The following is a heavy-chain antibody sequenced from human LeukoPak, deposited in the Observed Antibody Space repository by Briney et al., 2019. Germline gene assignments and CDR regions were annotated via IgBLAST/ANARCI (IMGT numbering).Heavy chain of an antibody. CDR2: IIPMFGTA. Sequence: GSSVKVSCKASGGTFSSYAISWVRQAPGQGLEWMGGIIPMFGTANYAQTFQGRVTITTDESTSTAYMELSSLRSEDTAVYYCARARLKSPGSGSLLMAYWGQGTLVTVSS. CDR1: GGTFSSYA. CDR3: ARARLKSPGSGSLLMAY. D-gene: IGHD3-10*01. J-gene: IGHJ4*02. V-gene: IGHV1-69*05.